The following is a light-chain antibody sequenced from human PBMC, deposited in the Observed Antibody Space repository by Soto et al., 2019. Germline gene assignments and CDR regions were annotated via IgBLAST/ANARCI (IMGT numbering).Light chain of an antibody. Sequence: QSALTQPPSASGSPGQSVTISCTGTSSDVGGYNFVSWYQQHPGKAPKLMICEVTKRPSRVPDRFSGSKSGNTASLTVSGLQAEDEADYYCSSYAGSSNLVFGGGTKLTVL. J-gene: IGLJ2*01. CDR2: EVT. CDR3: SSYAGSSNLV. V-gene: IGLV2-8*01. CDR1: SSDVGGYNF.